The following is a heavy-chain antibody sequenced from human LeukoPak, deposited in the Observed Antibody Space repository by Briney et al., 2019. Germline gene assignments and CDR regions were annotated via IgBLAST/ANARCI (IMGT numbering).Heavy chain of an antibody. D-gene: IGHD1-26*01. Sequence: SETLSLTCTVSGDSISRTNYYWVWIRQPPGKGLEWIGYIYYSGSTNYNPSLKSRVTISVDTSKNQFSLKVSSVTAADTAVYYCTSGSYSYYYMDVWGKGTTVTVSS. CDR2: IYYSGST. V-gene: IGHV4-61*05. CDR3: TSGSYSYYYMDV. CDR1: GDSISRTNYY. J-gene: IGHJ6*03.